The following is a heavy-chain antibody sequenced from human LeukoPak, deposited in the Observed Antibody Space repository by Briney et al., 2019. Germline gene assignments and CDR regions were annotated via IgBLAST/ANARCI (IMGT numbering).Heavy chain of an antibody. CDR2: ISAYNGNT. CDR3: ARGAYYYDSSGYPSPQYYFDY. J-gene: IGHJ4*02. V-gene: IGHV1-18*01. CDR1: GYTFTSYG. Sequence: GASVTVSFKASGYTFTSYGISWVRQAPGQGLEWMGWISAYNGNTNYAQKLQGRVTMTTDTSTSTAYMELRSLRSDDTAVYYCARGAYYYDSSGYPSPQYYFDYWGQGTLVTVSS. D-gene: IGHD3-22*01.